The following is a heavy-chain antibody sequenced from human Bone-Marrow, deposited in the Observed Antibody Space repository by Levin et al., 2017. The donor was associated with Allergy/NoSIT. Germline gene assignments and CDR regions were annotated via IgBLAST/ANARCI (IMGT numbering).Heavy chain of an antibody. CDR2: TSHNSGNT. J-gene: IGHJ4*02. CDR3: ARVGALELERRTPFDS. D-gene: IGHD1-26*01. CDR1: GFTFRNYG. V-gene: IGHV3-23*01. Sequence: GESLKISCAASGFTFRNYGMTWVRQAPGKGLEWVSVTSHNSGNTYYADSVRGRFTMSRDNSKNTLYLQMDSLRLEDTAVYYCARVGALELERRTPFDSWGQGTLVTVSS.